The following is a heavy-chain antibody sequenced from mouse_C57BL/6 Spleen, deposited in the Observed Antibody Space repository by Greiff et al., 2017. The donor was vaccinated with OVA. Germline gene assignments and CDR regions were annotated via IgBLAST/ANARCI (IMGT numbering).Heavy chain of an antibody. CDR1: GYSFTGYY. D-gene: IGHD2-4*01. J-gene: IGHJ3*01. Sequence: EVKLMESGPELVKPGASVKISCKASGYSFTGYYMNWVKQSPEKSLEWIGEINPSTGGTTYNQKFKAKATLTVDKSSSTAYMQLKSLTSEDSAVYYGARGVYDYDGGAWFAYWGQGTLVTVSA. V-gene: IGHV1-42*01. CDR3: ARGVYDYDGGAWFAY. CDR2: INPSTGGT.